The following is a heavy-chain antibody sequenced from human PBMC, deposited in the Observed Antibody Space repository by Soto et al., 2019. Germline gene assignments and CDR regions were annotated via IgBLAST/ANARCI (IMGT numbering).Heavy chain of an antibody. D-gene: IGHD6-6*01. Sequence: SETLSLTCTVSGGSVSSGSYYWSWIRQPPGKGLEWIGYIYYSGSTNYNPSLKSRVTISVDTSKNQFSLKLSSVTAADTAVYYCASTRARREYYYYYGMDVWGQGTTVTVSS. V-gene: IGHV4-61*01. CDR3: ASTRARREYYYYYGMDV. CDR2: IYYSGST. CDR1: GGSVSSGSYY. J-gene: IGHJ6*02.